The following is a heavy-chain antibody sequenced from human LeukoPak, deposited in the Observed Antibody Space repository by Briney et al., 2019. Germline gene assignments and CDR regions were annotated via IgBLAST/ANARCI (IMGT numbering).Heavy chain of an antibody. Sequence: PSETLSLTCTVSGGSTSSYYWSWIRQPPGKGLEWIGYIYYSGNTNYNPSLKSRVTISVDTSKNQFSLKLSSVTAADTAVYYCARVMTYYDSSGYTWYFDYWGQGTLVTVSS. CDR2: IYYSGNT. D-gene: IGHD3-22*01. CDR1: GGSTSSYY. V-gene: IGHV4-59*01. J-gene: IGHJ4*02. CDR3: ARVMTYYDSSGYTWYFDY.